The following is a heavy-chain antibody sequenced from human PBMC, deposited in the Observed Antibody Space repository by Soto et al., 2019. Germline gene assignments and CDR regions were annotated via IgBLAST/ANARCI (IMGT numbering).Heavy chain of an antibody. Sequence: GASGKVSWKAAGYAITIYAMHWVRQAPGQRLEWMGWINAGNGNTKYSQKFQGRVTITRDTSASTAYMELSSLRSEDTAVYYCARDLLFDYWGQGTLVTVSS. V-gene: IGHV1-3*01. CDR2: INAGNGNT. CDR3: ARDLLFDY. CDR1: GYAITIYA. J-gene: IGHJ4*02.